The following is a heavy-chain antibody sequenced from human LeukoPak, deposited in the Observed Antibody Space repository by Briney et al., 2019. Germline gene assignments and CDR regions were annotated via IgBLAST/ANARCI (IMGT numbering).Heavy chain of an antibody. CDR1: GSSFTSYW. J-gene: IGHJ5*02. D-gene: IGHD4-17*01. CDR3: ARGRDYGDLFNWFDP. V-gene: IGHV5-51*01. CDR2: IYPGDCDT. Sequence: GASLKISCKGSGSSFTSYWSGWVRQLPGKGLEWMGIIYPGDCDTRYSPSFQGQVAISADKSISTAYLQWSSLKASDTAMYYCARGRDYGDLFNWFDPWGQGTLVTVSS.